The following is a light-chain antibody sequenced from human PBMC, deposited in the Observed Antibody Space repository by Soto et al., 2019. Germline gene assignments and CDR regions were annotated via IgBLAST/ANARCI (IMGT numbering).Light chain of an antibody. CDR2: DVS. Sequence: QSALTQPASVSGSPGQSITISCTGTSSDVGGYNYVSWYQQHPGKAPKLMIYDVSNRPSGVSNRFSGSKCGNTASLTISGLQAEDEADYYCSSYTSSSTLENVVFGGGTKVTVL. J-gene: IGLJ2*01. V-gene: IGLV2-14*01. CDR3: SSYTSSSTLENVV. CDR1: SSDVGGYNY.